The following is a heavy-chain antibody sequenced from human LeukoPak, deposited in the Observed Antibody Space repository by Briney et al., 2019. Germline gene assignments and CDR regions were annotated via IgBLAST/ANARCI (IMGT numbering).Heavy chain of an antibody. V-gene: IGHV4-59*01. D-gene: IGHD2-2*01. CDR1: GGSIRSYY. CDR2: IYDSRGT. J-gene: IGHJ3*02. CDR3: ARARYANAWYAFDI. Sequence: PSETLSLTCTVSGGSIRSYYWSWIRQPPAKGLEWIGYIYDSRGTLYNPSLKSRVTMSVDTSNNQFSLKLTSVTAADTAVYYCARARYANAWYAFDIWGHGTMVTVSS.